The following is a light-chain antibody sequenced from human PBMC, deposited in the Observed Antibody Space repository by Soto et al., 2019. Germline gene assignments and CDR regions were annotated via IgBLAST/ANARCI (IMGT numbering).Light chain of an antibody. Sequence: EIVMTQSPATLSLSPGERSTLSCRASQSVSSDLAWYQQKPGQAPRLLIYGASTRAIGIPARFSGSGSGTEFTLTISSLQSEDFAVYYCQQYNNWPPTFGQGTRLEIK. CDR2: GAS. V-gene: IGKV3-15*01. CDR3: QQYNNWPPT. CDR1: QSVSSD. J-gene: IGKJ5*01.